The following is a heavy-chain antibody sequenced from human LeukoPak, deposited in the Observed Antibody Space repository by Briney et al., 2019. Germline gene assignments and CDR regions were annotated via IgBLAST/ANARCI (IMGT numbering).Heavy chain of an antibody. CDR2: IFHTGSN. J-gene: IGHJ5*02. CDR3: GRELWFANAPGSWLDP. CDR1: GDSISSGAYS. V-gene: IGHV4-30-2*01. Sequence: SQTLSLTCVVSGDSISSGAYSWSWIRQRPGKGLGWIGDIFHTGSNFYNPSLKSRLTISVDNSKIQFSLRLSSVTAADTAVYYCGRELWFANAPGSWLDPWGQGTLDTVSS. D-gene: IGHD3-10*01.